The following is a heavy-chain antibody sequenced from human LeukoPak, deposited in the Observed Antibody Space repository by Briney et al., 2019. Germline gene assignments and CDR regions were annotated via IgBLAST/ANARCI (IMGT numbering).Heavy chain of an antibody. CDR1: GFTFSSYS. J-gene: IGHJ4*02. D-gene: IGHD1-26*01. CDR3: ARDWEGLGY. Sequence: PGGSLRLSFAAAGFTFSSYSMNWGRQAPGKGRGWGLYISSSSSPIYYPHSVKGRFPISRGNAKNSLYLQMNSLRDEDTAVYYCARDWEGLGYWGQGTMVTVSS. CDR2: ISSSSSPI. V-gene: IGHV3-48*02.